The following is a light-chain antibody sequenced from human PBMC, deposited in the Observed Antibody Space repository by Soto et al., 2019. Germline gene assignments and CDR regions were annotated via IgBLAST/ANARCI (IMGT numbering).Light chain of an antibody. J-gene: IGKJ1*01. CDR2: DAY. CDR1: QSVRSSS. CDR3: QQYGGSPGT. V-gene: IGKV3-20*01. Sequence: EIVLTQSPGTLALSPGERATLSCRASQSVRSSSLAWYQQKPGQAPRLLIYDAYNRVSGIPDRFSGSGSGTDFTLTSSRLEPEEFAVYHCQQYGGSPGTFGQGTKVEIK.